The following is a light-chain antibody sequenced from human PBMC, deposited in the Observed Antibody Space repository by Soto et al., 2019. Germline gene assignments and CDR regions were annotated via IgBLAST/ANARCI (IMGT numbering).Light chain of an antibody. CDR1: QGVSSSY. Sequence: IVLTQSPGTLSLSPGERATVSCRASQGVSSSYLARSQQKPGQAPRLLIYGASSRATGIPARFSGSGSGTDFTLTISRLEPEDFAVYYCQQYGSSSWTFGQGTKVDIK. J-gene: IGKJ1*01. CDR3: QQYGSSSWT. CDR2: GAS. V-gene: IGKV3-20*01.